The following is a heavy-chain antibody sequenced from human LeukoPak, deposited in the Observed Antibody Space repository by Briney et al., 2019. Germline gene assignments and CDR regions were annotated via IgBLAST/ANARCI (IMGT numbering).Heavy chain of an antibody. CDR3: ARETGSSGWQYYYYYYYMDV. D-gene: IGHD6-19*01. V-gene: IGHV3-21*01. CDR1: GFTFSSYA. Sequence: PGGSLRLSCAASGFTFSSYAMSWVRQAPGKGLEWVSSISSSSSYIYYADSVKGRFTISRDNAKNSLHLQMNSLRAEDTAVYYCARETGSSGWQYYYYYYYMDVWGKGTTVTISS. J-gene: IGHJ6*03. CDR2: ISSSSSYI.